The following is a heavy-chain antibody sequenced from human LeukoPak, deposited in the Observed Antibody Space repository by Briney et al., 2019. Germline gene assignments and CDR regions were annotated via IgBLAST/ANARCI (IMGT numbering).Heavy chain of an antibody. Sequence: ASVKVSCKASGYTFTTYYVHWVRQAPGQGLEWMGIINPSGGSTTYAQKFQGRVTMTRDMSTSTVYMELSSLRSEDTAVYYCARGFQSPRSGWLYWGQGTLVTVSS. V-gene: IGHV1-46*01. D-gene: IGHD6-19*01. CDR1: GYTFTTYY. CDR2: INPSGGST. CDR3: ARGFQSPRSGWLY. J-gene: IGHJ4*02.